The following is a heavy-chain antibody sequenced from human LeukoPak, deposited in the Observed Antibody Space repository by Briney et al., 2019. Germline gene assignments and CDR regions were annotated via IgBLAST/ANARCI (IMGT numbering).Heavy chain of an antibody. Sequence: ASVKVSCKASGYTFTSYYMHRVRQAPGQGLEWMGIINPSGGSTSYAQKFQGRVTMTRDTSTSTVYMELSSLRSEDTAVYYCARVTAAGTVGDYWGQGTLVTVSS. CDR2: INPSGGST. V-gene: IGHV1-46*01. J-gene: IGHJ4*02. CDR1: GYTFTSYY. CDR3: ARVTAAGTVGDY. D-gene: IGHD6-13*01.